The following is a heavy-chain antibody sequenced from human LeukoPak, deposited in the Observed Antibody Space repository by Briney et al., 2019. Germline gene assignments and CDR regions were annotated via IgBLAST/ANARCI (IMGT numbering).Heavy chain of an antibody. CDR3: AKAGADNSVYRHFDY. J-gene: IGHJ4*02. Sequence: GGSLRFSCAASGFAFRSYAMSWVRPAPGKGLERVSLISDSGDKTYYADSVKGRFTISRDNSKNTLFLQLNSLRAEDTAVYYCAKAGADNSVYRHFDYWGQGTLVTVSS. D-gene: IGHD3-22*01. CDR2: ISDSGDKT. CDR1: GFAFRSYA. V-gene: IGHV3-23*01.